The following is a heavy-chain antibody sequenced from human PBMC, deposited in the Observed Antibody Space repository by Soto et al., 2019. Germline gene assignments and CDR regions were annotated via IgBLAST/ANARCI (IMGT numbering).Heavy chain of an antibody. CDR1: GYTLTELS. D-gene: IGHD6-19*01. Sequence: ASVKVSCKVSGYTLTELSMHWVRQAPGKGLEWMGGFDPEDGETNYAQKFQERVTITRDMSTSTAYMELSSLRSEDTAVYYCAAISSGPGGGYWGQGTLVTVSS. V-gene: IGHV1-24*01. J-gene: IGHJ4*02. CDR2: FDPEDGET. CDR3: AAISSGPGGGY.